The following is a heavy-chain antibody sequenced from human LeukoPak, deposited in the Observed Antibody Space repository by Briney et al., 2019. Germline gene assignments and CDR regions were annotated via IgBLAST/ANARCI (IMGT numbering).Heavy chain of an antibody. CDR3: ATSVVPRPHDYFFAF. Sequence: GESLKISCKASGYSFTNYWIGWVRQRPGKGLEWIENIYPGDGETRYSPSFPGQVSISADKSLSTAYLQWTSLKASDSAIYFFATSVVPRPHDYFFAFWGQGAHVIVSS. CDR1: GYSFTNYW. V-gene: IGHV5-51*01. J-gene: IGHJ4*02. D-gene: IGHD1-1*01. CDR2: IYPGDGET.